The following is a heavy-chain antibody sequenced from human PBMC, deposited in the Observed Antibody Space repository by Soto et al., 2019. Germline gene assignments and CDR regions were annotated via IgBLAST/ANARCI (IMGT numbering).Heavy chain of an antibody. CDR3: ATGTIFGVVMDPFDY. J-gene: IGHJ4*02. CDR1: GFTFSSYE. D-gene: IGHD3-3*01. CDR2: ISSSGSTI. V-gene: IGHV3-48*03. Sequence: PGGSLRLSCAASGFTFSSYEMNWVRQAPGKGLEWVSYISSSGSTIYYADSVKGRFTISRDNAKNSLYLQMNCLRAEDTAVYYCATGTIFGVVMDPFDYWGQGTLVTVSS.